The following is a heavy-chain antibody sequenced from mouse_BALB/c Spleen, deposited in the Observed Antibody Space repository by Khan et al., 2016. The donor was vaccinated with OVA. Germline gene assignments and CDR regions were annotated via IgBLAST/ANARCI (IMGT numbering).Heavy chain of an antibody. J-gene: IGHJ2*01. CDR3: ARVYGGDFDY. Sequence: EVQLVESGPGLVKPSQSLSLTCTVIGYSITTDYAWNWIRQFPGNKLEWMGFISYSGNTKYNPSLKSRISITRDTSKNQFFLQLKSVTTEDTARYYCARVYGGDFDYWGQGTTLTVSS. CDR2: ISYSGNT. V-gene: IGHV3-2*02. CDR1: GYSITTDYA. D-gene: IGHD1-1*01.